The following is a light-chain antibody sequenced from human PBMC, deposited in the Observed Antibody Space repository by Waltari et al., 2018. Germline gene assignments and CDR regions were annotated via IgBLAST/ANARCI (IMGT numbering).Light chain of an antibody. CDR1: QSLVSSDGNTY. CDR3: MQTTYWPWT. J-gene: IGKJ1*01. Sequence: DAVMTQSPLSLPVTLGQPASISCRSSQSLVSSDGNTYLSWFQQRPGQSPRRLIYTGSNRDSGVPDRFSGSGSGTDFTLKISRVEAEDVGVYYGMQTTYWPWTFGQGTKVEIK. V-gene: IGKV2-30*01. CDR2: TGS.